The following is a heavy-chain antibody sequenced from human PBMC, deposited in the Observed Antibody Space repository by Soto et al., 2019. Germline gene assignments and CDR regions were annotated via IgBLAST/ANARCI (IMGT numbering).Heavy chain of an antibody. Sequence: QVQLQESGPGLVKPSQTLSLTCTVSGGSISSGDYYWSWIRQPPGKGLEWIGYIYYSGSTYYNPSLNSRVTITVDTSNNLFAMELNSVTVADPAVYACARDNSAERLTRNWGPGTLVTVSS. D-gene: IGHD1-1*01. CDR1: GGSISSGDYY. CDR2: IYYSGST. CDR3: ARDNSAERLTRN. V-gene: IGHV4-30-4*01. J-gene: IGHJ4*02.